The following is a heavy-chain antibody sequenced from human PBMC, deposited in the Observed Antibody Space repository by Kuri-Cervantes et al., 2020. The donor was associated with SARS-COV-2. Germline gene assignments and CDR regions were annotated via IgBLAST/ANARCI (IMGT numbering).Heavy chain of an antibody. J-gene: IGHJ6*03. CDR3: AREYCSSTSCYGYYYMDV. CDR1: GFTFSSYA. D-gene: IGHD2-2*01. V-gene: IGHV3-30-3*01. CDR2: ISYDGSNK. Sequence: GESLKISCAASGFTFSSYAMHWVRQAPGKGLEWVAVISYDGSNKYYADSVKGRFTISRDNSKNSPYLQMNSLRAEDTAVYYCAREYCSSTSCYGYYYMDVWGKGTTVTVSS.